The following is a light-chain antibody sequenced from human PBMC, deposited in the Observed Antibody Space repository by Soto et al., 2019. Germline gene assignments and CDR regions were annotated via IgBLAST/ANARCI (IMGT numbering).Light chain of an antibody. CDR2: GAS. J-gene: IGKJ4*01. V-gene: IGKV3-15*01. Sequence: EIVLTQSPATLSLSPGEIATLSCRASQTVRNSNLAWYQQKPGQAPRLLIYGASTWATGIPTRFSGSGSGTEFTLTIRNLQADDFVVYYCQQDSDWPLTFGGGTKVEI. CDR3: QQDSDWPLT. CDR1: QTVRNSN.